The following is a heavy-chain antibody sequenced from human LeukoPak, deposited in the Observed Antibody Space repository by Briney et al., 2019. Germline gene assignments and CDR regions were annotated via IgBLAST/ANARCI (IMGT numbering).Heavy chain of an antibody. CDR1: GFTFRSSW. J-gene: IGHJ4*02. Sequence: AGGSLRLSCAASGFTFRSSWMTWVRQAPGKGLEWVAIIKEDWSEKRYVDSVKGRFTISRDNAENSLYLQMTGLRVEDTAVYYCARDGDKWNDFDYWGQGTLVTVSS. V-gene: IGHV3-7*01. CDR2: IKEDWSEK. CDR3: ARDGDKWNDFDY. D-gene: IGHD1-1*01.